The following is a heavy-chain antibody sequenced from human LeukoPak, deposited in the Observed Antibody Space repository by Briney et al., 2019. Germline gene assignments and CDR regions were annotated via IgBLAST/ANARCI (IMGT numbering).Heavy chain of an antibody. V-gene: IGHV3-33*08. D-gene: IGHD6-6*01. Sequence: GGSLRLSCAASGFTFSSYGMHWVRQAPGKGLEWVAVIWYDGSNKYYADSVKGRFTISRDNSKNTLYLQMNSLRAEDTAVYYCARDQRAFRSSASGDYWGQGTLVTVSS. J-gene: IGHJ4*02. CDR2: IWYDGSNK. CDR3: ARDQRAFRSSASGDY. CDR1: GFTFSSYG.